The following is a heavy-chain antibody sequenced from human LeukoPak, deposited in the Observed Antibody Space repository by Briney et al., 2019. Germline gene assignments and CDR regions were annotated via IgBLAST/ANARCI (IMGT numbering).Heavy chain of an antibody. CDR3: ARGEVHYYGSGSDY. Sequence: GGSLRLSCAASGFSFRSYSMNWVRQAPGKGLEWVSYISSSSSTIYYADSVKGRFTISRHNAKNSLYLQMNSLRAEDTAVYYCARGEVHYYGSGSDYWGQGTLVTVSS. J-gene: IGHJ4*02. V-gene: IGHV3-48*04. CDR1: GFSFRSYS. D-gene: IGHD3-10*01. CDR2: ISSSSSTI.